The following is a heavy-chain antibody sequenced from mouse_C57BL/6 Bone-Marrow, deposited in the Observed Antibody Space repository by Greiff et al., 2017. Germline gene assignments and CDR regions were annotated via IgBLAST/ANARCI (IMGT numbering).Heavy chain of an antibody. J-gene: IGHJ3*01. Sequence: VQLQQSGTVLARPGASVKMSCKTSGYTFTSYWMHWVKQRPGQGLEWIGAIYPGNSDTSYNQKFKGKAKLTAVTSASTAYMELSSLTNEDSAVYYCTRWDDGYLAWFAYWGQGTLVTVSA. CDR1: GYTFTSYW. D-gene: IGHD2-3*01. CDR2: IYPGNSDT. V-gene: IGHV1-5*01. CDR3: TRWDDGYLAWFAY.